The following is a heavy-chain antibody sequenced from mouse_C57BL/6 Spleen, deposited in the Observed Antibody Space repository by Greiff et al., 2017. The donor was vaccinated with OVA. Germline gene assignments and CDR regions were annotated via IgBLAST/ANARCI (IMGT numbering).Heavy chain of an antibody. CDR3: ARDRGVRDAMDY. Sequence: EVLLVASEGGLVQPGSSMKLSCTASGFTFSDYYMAWVRQVPEKGLEWVANINYDGSSTYYLDSLKSRFIISRDNAKNILYLQMSSLKSEDTATYYCARDRGVRDAMDYWGQGTSVTVSS. J-gene: IGHJ4*01. D-gene: IGHD2-2*01. CDR1: GFTFSDYY. CDR2: INYDGSST. V-gene: IGHV5-16*01.